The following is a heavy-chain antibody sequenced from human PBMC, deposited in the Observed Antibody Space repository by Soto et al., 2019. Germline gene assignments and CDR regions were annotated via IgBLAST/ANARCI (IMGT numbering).Heavy chain of an antibody. CDR1: GFSFSRYW. CDR3: ARERVVVAATRDAFDI. D-gene: IGHD2-15*01. Sequence: GGSLRLSCAAAGFSFSRYWMHWVRQAPGTGLVWVSRIKSEEYYVDSVKGRFTISRDNAKNSLYLQMNSLRAEDTAVYYCARERVVVAATRDAFDIWGQGTMVTVSS. CDR2: IKSEEY. V-gene: IGHV3-74*01. J-gene: IGHJ3*02.